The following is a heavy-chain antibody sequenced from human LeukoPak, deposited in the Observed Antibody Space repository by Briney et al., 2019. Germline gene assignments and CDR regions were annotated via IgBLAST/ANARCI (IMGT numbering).Heavy chain of an antibody. D-gene: IGHD1-1*01. CDR1: GGSISSSSDY. Sequence: KTSETLSLTCTVSGGSISSSSDYWGWIRQAPGKGLEWIGSIYYHENTYYNSSLKSRVTISVDTSKNQLSLKLNSVTAADTAVYFCARRAYSAAYWKHFDYWGQGTLVTVSS. CDR3: ARRAYSAAYWKHFDY. CDR2: IYYHENT. J-gene: IGHJ4*02. V-gene: IGHV4-39*01.